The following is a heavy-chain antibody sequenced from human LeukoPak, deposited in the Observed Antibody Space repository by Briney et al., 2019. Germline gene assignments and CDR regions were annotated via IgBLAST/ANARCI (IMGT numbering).Heavy chain of an antibody. CDR3: ARARTILEWLGPNTKGYFDY. J-gene: IGHJ4*02. V-gene: IGHV4-34*01. CDR1: GGSFSGYY. CDR2: INHSGST. D-gene: IGHD3-3*01. Sequence: SSETLSLTCAVYGGSFSGYYWSWIRQPPGKGLEWIGEINHSGSTNYNPSLKSRVTISVDTSKNQFSLKLSSVTAADTAVYYCARARTILEWLGPNTKGYFDYWGQGTLVTVSS.